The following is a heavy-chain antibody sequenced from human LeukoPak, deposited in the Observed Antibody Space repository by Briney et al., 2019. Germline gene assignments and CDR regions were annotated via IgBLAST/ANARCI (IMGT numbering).Heavy chain of an antibody. CDR2: IYYSGST. CDR1: GGSISSYY. D-gene: IGHD3-9*01. V-gene: IGHV4-59*01. J-gene: IGHJ4*02. CDR3: ARGDYDILTGYYRFDY. Sequence: SETLSLTCTVSGGSISSYYWSWIRQPPGKGLEWIGYIYYSGSTNYNPSLKSRVTISVDTSKNQFSLKLSSVTAADTAVYYCARGDYDILTGYYRFDYWGQGTLVTVSS.